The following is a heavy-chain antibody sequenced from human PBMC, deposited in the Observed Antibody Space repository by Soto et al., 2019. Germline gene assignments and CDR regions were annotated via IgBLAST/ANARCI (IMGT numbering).Heavy chain of an antibody. CDR1: GGSMSETDYY. J-gene: IGHJ3*02. V-gene: IGHV4-30-4*01. Sequence: QGQLQEAGPVLVRPSQTLSLTCTVAGGSMSETDYYGSGLRQSPGQGLQWIGYIYDTWTTSYSPSLKSRVTMSDDTSRNQFSLKLTSVTAADTALYFCARGIVRGGFDIWGQGTLVTVSS. CDR2: IYDTWTT. D-gene: IGHD3-10*02. CDR3: ARGIVRGGFDI.